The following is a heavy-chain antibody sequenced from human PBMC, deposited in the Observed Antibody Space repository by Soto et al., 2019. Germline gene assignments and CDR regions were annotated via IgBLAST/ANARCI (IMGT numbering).Heavy chain of an antibody. D-gene: IGHD4-17*01. CDR2: ISRGSRVI. V-gene: IGHV3-48*02. CDR3: ARRYGDYEGDDY. CDR1: GFAFSSYN. Sequence: LRLSCAGSGFAFSSYNMNWVRQAPGKGLEWVSYISRGSRVIYYADSVKGRFTISRDDAKNSLYLQMNSLRDEDTAVYYCARRYGDYEGDDYWGQGTLVTVSS. J-gene: IGHJ4*02.